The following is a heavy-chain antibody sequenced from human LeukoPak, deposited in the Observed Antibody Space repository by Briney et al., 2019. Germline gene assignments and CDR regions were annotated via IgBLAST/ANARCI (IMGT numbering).Heavy chain of an antibody. CDR1: GFTFSSYA. CDR2: ISYDGSNK. CDR3: ARDSYDCSGGSCYGFDY. V-gene: IGHV3-30-3*01. D-gene: IGHD2-15*01. Sequence: PGGSLRLSCAASGFTFSSYAMHWVRQAPGKGLEWVAVISYDGSNKYYADSVKGRFTFSRDNSKNTLYLQMNSLRAEDTAVYYCARDSYDCSGGSCYGFDYWGQGTLVTVSS. J-gene: IGHJ4*02.